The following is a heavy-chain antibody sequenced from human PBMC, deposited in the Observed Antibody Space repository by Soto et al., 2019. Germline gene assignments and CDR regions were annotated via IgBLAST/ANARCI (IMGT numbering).Heavy chain of an antibody. V-gene: IGHV4-34*01. J-gene: IGHJ3*02. Sequence: QVQLQQWGAGLLKPSETLSLTCAVYGGFVSSGSYYWSWIRQPPGKGLEWIGEMSHSGGTHFNPSLRRRVTIPVDTSKDQFSLKMSCVTAADTALYYCARVEGGTATTVVDAFDIWCPGTMVTVSS. D-gene: IGHD1-1*01. CDR3: ARVEGGTATTVVDAFDI. CDR1: GGFVSSGSYY. CDR2: MSHSGGT.